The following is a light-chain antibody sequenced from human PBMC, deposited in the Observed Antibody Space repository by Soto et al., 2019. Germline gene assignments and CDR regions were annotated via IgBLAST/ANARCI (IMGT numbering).Light chain of an antibody. CDR3: MQGVQVPLT. J-gene: IGKJ4*01. Sequence: DIVMTQTSPSLSVTPGQPASISCKSSQSLLHSDGKTYLDWYLQKPGQPPQLLIYEVSKRFSAVPDRFSGSGSGTDFTLTISRVEAEDVGVYYCMQGVQVPLTFSGGTKVEIK. CDR2: EVS. V-gene: IGKV2D-29*01. CDR1: QSLLHSDGKTY.